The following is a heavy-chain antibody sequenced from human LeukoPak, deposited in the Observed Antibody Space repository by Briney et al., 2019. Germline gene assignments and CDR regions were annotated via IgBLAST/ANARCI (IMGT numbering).Heavy chain of an antibody. CDR2: INHNGNVN. CDR1: GFTFSSYW. CDR3: ARDRVAYYYYYGMDV. J-gene: IGHJ6*02. D-gene: IGHD2-21*01. V-gene: IGHV3-7*03. Sequence: PGGSLRRSCAASGFTFSSYWMNWARQAPGKGLEWVASINHNGNVNYYVDSVKGRFTISRDNAKNSLYLQMSNLRAEDTAVYYCARDRVAYYYYYGMDVWGQGTTVTVSS.